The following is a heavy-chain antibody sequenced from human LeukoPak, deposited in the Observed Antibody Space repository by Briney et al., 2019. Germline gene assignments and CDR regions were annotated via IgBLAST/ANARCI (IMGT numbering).Heavy chain of an antibody. V-gene: IGHV4-31*03. CDR2: IYYSGST. CDR1: GGSISSGGYY. D-gene: IGHD2-15*01. Sequence: SQTLSLTCTVSGGSISSGGYYWSWIRQHPGKDLEWIGYIYYSGSTYYNPSLKSRVTISVDTSKNQFSLKLSSVTAADTAVYYCARSGIGYFDYWGQGTLVTVSS. CDR3: ARSGIGYFDY. J-gene: IGHJ4*02.